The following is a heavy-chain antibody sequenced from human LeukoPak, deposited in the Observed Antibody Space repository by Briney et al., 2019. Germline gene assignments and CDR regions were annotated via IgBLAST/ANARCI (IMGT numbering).Heavy chain of an antibody. J-gene: IGHJ5*02. CDR1: GFTFSDYY. V-gene: IGHV3-11*01. CDR2: ISSSGSTI. CDR3: ASSLSFFRWFDP. D-gene: IGHD3-16*02. Sequence: AGGSLRLPCAASGFTFSDYYMSWIRQAPGKGLEWVSYISSSGSTIYYADSVKGRFTISRDNAKNSLYLQMNSLRAEDTAVYYCASSLSFFRWFDPWGQGTLVTVSS.